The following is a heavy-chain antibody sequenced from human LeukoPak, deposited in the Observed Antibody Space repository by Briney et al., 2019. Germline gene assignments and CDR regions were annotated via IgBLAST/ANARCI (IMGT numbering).Heavy chain of an antibody. J-gene: IGHJ4*02. Sequence: SVTLSLTCTVSGGSVSSGSYYWSWIRQPPGKGLGWIGYIYYSGSTNYNPSLKSRVTISLDTSKNQFSLKLSSVTAADTAVYYCARAPYDFWSGYFDYWGQGTLVTVSS. V-gene: IGHV4-61*01. CDR2: IYYSGST. CDR3: ARAPYDFWSGYFDY. CDR1: GGSVSSGSYY. D-gene: IGHD3-3*01.